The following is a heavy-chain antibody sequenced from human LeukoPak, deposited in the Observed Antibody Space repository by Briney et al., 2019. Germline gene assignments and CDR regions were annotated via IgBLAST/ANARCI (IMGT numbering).Heavy chain of an antibody. CDR1: GFTFSRYD. V-gene: IGHV3-64*04. J-gene: IGHJ3*01. Sequence: GGSLRLSCSASGFTFSRYDMHWARQAPGKGLEYVSAISSNGGSTYYADSVKGRFTISRDNSKDTLFLQMNSLRAEDTAIYYCARDIQLSTWGLGTMVTVSS. CDR3: ARDIQLST. CDR2: ISSNGGST. D-gene: IGHD5-24*01.